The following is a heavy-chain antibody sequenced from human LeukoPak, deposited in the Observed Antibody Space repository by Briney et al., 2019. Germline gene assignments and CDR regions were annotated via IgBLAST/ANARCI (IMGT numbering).Heavy chain of an antibody. CDR2: IRAEPGEP. CDR3: TTDSGRSYFYFNF. J-gene: IGHJ4*02. V-gene: IGHV1-24*01. Sequence: ASVKVSCKASGGTFNRYTSSWMRQAAGKGVAWVGGIRAEPGEPIYAQKFQGRVTVTEDTVTDTGYMELRSLTSDDTAVYFCTTDSGRSYFYFNFWGQGTLVTVSS. D-gene: IGHD3-10*01. CDR1: GGTFNRYT.